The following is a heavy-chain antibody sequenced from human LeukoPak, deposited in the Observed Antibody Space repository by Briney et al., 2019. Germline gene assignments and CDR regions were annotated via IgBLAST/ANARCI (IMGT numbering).Heavy chain of an antibody. CDR2: IYYSGST. J-gene: IGHJ4*02. CDR1: GGSISSYY. D-gene: IGHD7-27*01. Sequence: SETLSHTCTVSGGSISSYYWSWIRQPPGKGLEWIGYIYYSGSTNYNPSLKSRVTISVDTSKNQFSLKLSSVTAADTAVYYCARINWGREYYFDYWGQGTLVTVSS. CDR3: ARINWGREYYFDY. V-gene: IGHV4-59*01.